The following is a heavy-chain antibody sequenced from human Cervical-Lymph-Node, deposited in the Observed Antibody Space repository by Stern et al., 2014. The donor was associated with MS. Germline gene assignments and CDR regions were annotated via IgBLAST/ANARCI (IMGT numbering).Heavy chain of an antibody. CDR3: AHRSTSVAGAWAS. CDR2: LYLDDEK. D-gene: IGHD1-26*01. CDR1: GFSLTTSGEG. J-gene: IGHJ5*02. Sequence: QITLKESGPTLVKPTQTLTLTCDFSGFSLTTSGEGVGWIRQPPGKALEWLALLYLDDEKRYSPSLKNRLAIITDTAKNQVVLTMTNMDPVDTGTYYCAHRSTSVAGAWASWGQGILVVVSS. V-gene: IGHV2-5*02.